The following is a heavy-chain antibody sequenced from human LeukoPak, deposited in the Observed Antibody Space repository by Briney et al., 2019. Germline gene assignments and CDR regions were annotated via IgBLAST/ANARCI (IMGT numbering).Heavy chain of an antibody. CDR2: ISSSSSYI. CDR1: GFTFSSYS. J-gene: IGHJ4*02. D-gene: IGHD6-13*01. Sequence: GGSLRLSCAASGFTFSSYSMSWVRQAPGKGLEWVSSISSSSSYIYYADSVKGRFTISRDNAKNSLYLQMNSLRAEDTAVYYCARDLSVAAAADYWGQGTMVTVSS. CDR3: ARDLSVAAAADY. V-gene: IGHV3-21*01.